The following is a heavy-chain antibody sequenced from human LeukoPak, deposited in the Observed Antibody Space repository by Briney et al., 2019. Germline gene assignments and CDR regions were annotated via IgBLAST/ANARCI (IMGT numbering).Heavy chain of an antibody. CDR1: GGSFSGYY. V-gene: IGHV4-34*01. D-gene: IGHD3-22*01. CDR2: INHSGST. Sequence: SETLSLTCAVYGGSFSGYYWSWIRQPPGKGLEWIGEINHSGSTNYNPSLKSRVTISVDTSKNQFSLKLSSVTAADTAVYYCARHGQDYYEMEDYWGQGTLVTVSS. CDR3: ARHGQDYYEMEDY. J-gene: IGHJ4*02.